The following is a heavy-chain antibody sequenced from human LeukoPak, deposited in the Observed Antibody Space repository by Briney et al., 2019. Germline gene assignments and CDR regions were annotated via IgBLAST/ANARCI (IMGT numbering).Heavy chain of an antibody. Sequence: SETLSLTCTVSGGSISSSSYYWGWIRQPPGKGLEWIGSIYYSGSTYYNPSLKSRVTISVDTSKNQFSLKLSSVTAADTAVYYCARYLYYDFWGGYNWFDPWGQGTLVTVSS. CDR1: GGSISSSSYY. D-gene: IGHD3-3*01. CDR3: ARYLYYDFWGGYNWFDP. CDR2: IYYSGST. J-gene: IGHJ5*02. V-gene: IGHV4-39*01.